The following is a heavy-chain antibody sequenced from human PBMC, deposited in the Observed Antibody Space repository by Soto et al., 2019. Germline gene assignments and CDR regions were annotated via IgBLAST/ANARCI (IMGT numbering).Heavy chain of an antibody. Sequence: ASVKVSCKASGYTFTIYGISWVRQAPGQGLEWMGWISAYNGNTNYAQKLQGGVTMTTDTSTSTAYMELRSLRAEDTAVYYCAKAYFVWSSEQPYYFDYWGQGTLVTVSS. J-gene: IGHJ4*02. CDR1: GYTFTIYG. D-gene: IGHD3-16*01. CDR3: AKAYFVWSSEQPYYFDY. V-gene: IGHV1-18*01. CDR2: ISAYNGNT.